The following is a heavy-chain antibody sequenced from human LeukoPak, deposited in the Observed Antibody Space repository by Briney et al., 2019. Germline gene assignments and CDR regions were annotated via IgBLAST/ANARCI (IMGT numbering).Heavy chain of an antibody. D-gene: IGHD1-26*01. CDR2: ISSSSSYI. CDR1: GFTFSSHA. CDR3: ARAGSQWELTPYNY. Sequence: SGGSLRLSCTPSGFTFSSHAMSWVRQAPGKGLEWVSSISSSSSYIYYADSVKGRFTISRDNAKNSLYLQMNSLRAEDTAVYYCARAGSQWELTPYNYWGQGTLVTVSS. V-gene: IGHV3-21*01. J-gene: IGHJ4*02.